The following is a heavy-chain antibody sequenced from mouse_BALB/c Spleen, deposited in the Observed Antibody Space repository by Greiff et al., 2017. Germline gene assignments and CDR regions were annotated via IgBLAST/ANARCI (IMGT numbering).Heavy chain of an antibody. CDR3: ARGTGSFDY. CDR2: IRNKANGYTT. V-gene: IGHV7-3*02. CDR1: GFTFTDYY. Sequence: EVQVVESGGGLVQPGGSLRLSCATSGFTFTDYYMSWVRQPPGKALEWLGFIRNKANGYTTEYSASVKGRFTISRDNSQSILYLQMNTLRAEDSATYYCARGTGSFDYWGQGTTLTVSS. J-gene: IGHJ2*01. D-gene: IGHD4-1*01.